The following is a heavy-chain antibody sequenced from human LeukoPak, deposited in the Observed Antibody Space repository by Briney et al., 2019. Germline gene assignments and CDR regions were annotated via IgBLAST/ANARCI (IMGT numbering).Heavy chain of an antibody. CDR1: GGSISNYY. V-gene: IGHV4-59*12. J-gene: IGHJ4*02. CDR2: IYYSGTT. Sequence: SETLSLTCTVSGGSISNYYWNWIRQPPGKGLEWIGYIYYSGTTNYTPSLKRRVTISVDTSKNQFSLKLRSVTAADTAVYYCARDVWFGAGRTFDSWGQGTLVTVSS. D-gene: IGHD3-10*01. CDR3: ARDVWFGAGRTFDS.